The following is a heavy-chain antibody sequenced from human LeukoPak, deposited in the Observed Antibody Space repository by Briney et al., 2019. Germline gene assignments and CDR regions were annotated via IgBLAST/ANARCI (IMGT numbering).Heavy chain of an antibody. CDR3: ARGRPRYCSSTSCYDYYYYGMDV. D-gene: IGHD2-2*01. CDR1: GFTFSSYW. Sequence: GGSLRLSCAASGFTFSSYWMSWVRQAPGKGLEWVANIKQDGSEKCYVDSVKGRFTISRDNAKNSLYLQMNSLRAEDTAVYYCARGRPRYCSSTSCYDYYYYGMDVWGQGTTVTVSS. J-gene: IGHJ6*02. CDR2: IKQDGSEK. V-gene: IGHV3-7*03.